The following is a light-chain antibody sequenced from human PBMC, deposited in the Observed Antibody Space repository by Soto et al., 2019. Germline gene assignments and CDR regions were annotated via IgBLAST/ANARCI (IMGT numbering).Light chain of an antibody. V-gene: IGKV3-11*01. Sequence: ENVLTQSPATLSLAPGERATLSCRASQSVSRSLAWYQQKPGQSPRLLIYDASNRATGIPARFSGSGSGTDFTLTISSLEPEDCATYYCQQSRNWRVTFGGGTKVEIK. CDR3: QQSRNWRVT. CDR2: DAS. CDR1: QSVSRS. J-gene: IGKJ4*01.